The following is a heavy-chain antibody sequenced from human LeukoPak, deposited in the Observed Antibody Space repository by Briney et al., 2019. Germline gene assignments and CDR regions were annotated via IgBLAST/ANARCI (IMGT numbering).Heavy chain of an antibody. CDR3: ARSIAAAGSIDY. Sequence: XXXRWISAYIGNTNYAQKLQGRVTMTTDTSTSTAYMELRSLRSDDTAVYYCARSIAAAGSIDYWGQGTLVTVSS. J-gene: IGHJ4*02. D-gene: IGHD6-13*01. V-gene: IGHV1-18*01. CDR2: ISAYIGNT.